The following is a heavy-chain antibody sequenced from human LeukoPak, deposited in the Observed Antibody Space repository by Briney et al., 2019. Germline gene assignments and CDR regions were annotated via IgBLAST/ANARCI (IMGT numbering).Heavy chain of an antibody. CDR3: AEDRYYYDSSGYYG. V-gene: IGHV3-23*01. CDR1: GFTFSSYA. CDR2: ISGSGGST. J-gene: IGHJ4*02. Sequence: GGSLRLSCAASGFTFSSYAMSWVRQAPGKGLEWVSAISGSGGSTYYADSVKVRFTISRDNSKNTLYLQMNSLRAEDTAVYYCAEDRYYYDSSGYYGWGQGTLVTVSS. D-gene: IGHD3-22*01.